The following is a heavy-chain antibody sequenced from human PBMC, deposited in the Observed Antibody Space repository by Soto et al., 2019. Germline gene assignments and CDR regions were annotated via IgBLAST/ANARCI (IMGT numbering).Heavy chain of an antibody. D-gene: IGHD6-6*01. J-gene: IGHJ6*02. V-gene: IGHV3-30*18. CDR2: ISNNGINK. CDR3: AKVIRADSTSSNFYYYSGLDV. CDR1: GFTFRTYG. Sequence: QVQLVESGGGVVQSGRSLRLSCAASGFTFRTYGMHWVRQAPGKGLEWLAVISNNGINKYYADSVKGRFTISRDNSRDTLFLQMNSLRGEDTAIYYCAKVIRADSTSSNFYYYSGLDVWGQGTTVTVSS.